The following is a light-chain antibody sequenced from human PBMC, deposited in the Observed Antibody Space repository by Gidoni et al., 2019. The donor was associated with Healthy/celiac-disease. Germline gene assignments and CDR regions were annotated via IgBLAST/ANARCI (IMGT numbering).Light chain of an antibody. CDR3: QQYDNLPPLT. J-gene: IGKJ4*01. CDR1: QDFSNY. V-gene: IGKV1-33*01. Sequence: DIQMSQSPSSLSASVGDRVTITCQASQDFSNYLHCYQQKPGQATKLLIYDASNLKTGVPSRFSGSGSGTDFTFTISSLQPEDIATYYCQQYDNLPPLTFGGGTKVEIK. CDR2: DAS.